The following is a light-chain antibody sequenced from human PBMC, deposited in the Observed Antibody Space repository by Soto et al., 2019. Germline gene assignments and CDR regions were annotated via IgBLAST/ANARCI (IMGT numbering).Light chain of an antibody. CDR3: SSYTSNNAYV. J-gene: IGLJ1*01. Sequence: QSVLTQPASASGSPGQSITIPCTGTSSDVGGYNFVSWYQQHPGKAPKLIIYDVTHRPSGVSSRFSAFKSGNTASLTISGLQAEDEADYYCSSYTSNNAYVFGTGTKVTVL. CDR2: DVT. CDR1: SSDVGGYNF. V-gene: IGLV2-14*01.